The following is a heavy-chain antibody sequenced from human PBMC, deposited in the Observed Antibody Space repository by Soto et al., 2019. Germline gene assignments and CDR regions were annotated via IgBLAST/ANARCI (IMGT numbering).Heavy chain of an antibody. J-gene: IGHJ4*02. Sequence: SETLSLTCTVSGGSISSYYWSWIRQPPGKGLEWIGYIYYSGSTNYNPSLKSRVTISVDTSKNQFSLKLSSVTAADTAVYYCARDMIGDYFDYWGQGTLVTVSS. CDR3: ARDMIGDYFDY. V-gene: IGHV4-59*01. CDR1: GGSISSYY. CDR2: IYYSGST. D-gene: IGHD3-22*01.